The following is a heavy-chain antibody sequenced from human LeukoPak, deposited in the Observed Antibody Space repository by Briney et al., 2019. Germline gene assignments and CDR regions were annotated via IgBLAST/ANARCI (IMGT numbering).Heavy chain of an antibody. D-gene: IGHD1-1*01. CDR1: GFTFSSYT. CDR2: ISGSNSYI. CDR3: ARALTTLTYEGY. Sequence: PGGSLRLSCAASGFTFSSYTMHWIRQAPGKGLEWVSSISGSNSYIFYADSVKGRFTVSGDNAKDSLCLQMNSLRAEDTAVYYCARALTTLTYEGYWGQGTLVTVSS. J-gene: IGHJ4*02. V-gene: IGHV3-21*01.